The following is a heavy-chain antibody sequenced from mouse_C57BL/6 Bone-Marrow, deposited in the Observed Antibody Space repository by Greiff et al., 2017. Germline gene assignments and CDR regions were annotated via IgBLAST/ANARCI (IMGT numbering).Heavy chain of an antibody. J-gene: IGHJ4*01. D-gene: IGHD2-14*01. CDR1: GYTFTSYW. V-gene: IGHV1-53*01. CDR3: AREGEYDSYAMGA. CDR2: INPSNGGT. Sequence: QVQLQQPGTELVKPGASVKLSCKASGYTFTSYWMHWVKQRPGQGLEGIGNINPSNGGTNYNEKFKSKATLTVDKSSRAAYMQLSSVTSEDSAVYYCAREGEYDSYAMGAWGQGASVAVAS.